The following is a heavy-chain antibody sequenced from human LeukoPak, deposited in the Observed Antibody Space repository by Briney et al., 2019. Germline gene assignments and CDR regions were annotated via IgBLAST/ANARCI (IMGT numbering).Heavy chain of an antibody. J-gene: IGHJ6*03. V-gene: IGHV3-7*01. CDR3: ARDAQYYDFWSGYYDYYYYMDV. D-gene: IGHD3-3*01. CDR2: IKQDGSEK. CDR1: GFTFSSYW. Sequence: GGSLRLSCAASGFTFSSYWTSWVRQAPGKGLEWVANIKQDGSEKYYVDSVKGRFTISRDNAKNSLYLQMNSLRAEDTAVNYCARDAQYYDFWSGYYDYYYYMDVWGKGTTVTVSS.